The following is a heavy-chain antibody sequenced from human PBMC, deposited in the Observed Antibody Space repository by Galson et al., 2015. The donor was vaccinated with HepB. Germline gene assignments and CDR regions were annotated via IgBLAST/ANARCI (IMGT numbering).Heavy chain of an antibody. V-gene: IGHV1-69*13. J-gene: IGHJ4*02. CDR1: GGTFSSYA. Sequence: SVKVSCKASGGTFSSYAISWVRQAPGQGLEWMGGIIPIFGTANYAQKFQGRVTITADESTSTAYMELSSLRSEDTAVYYCARGGEHNVLMVYAMEYWGQGTLVTVSS. D-gene: IGHD2-8*01. CDR3: ARGGEHNVLMVYAMEY. CDR2: IIPIFGTA.